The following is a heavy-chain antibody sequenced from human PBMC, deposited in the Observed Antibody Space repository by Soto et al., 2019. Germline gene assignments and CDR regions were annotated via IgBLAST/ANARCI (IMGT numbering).Heavy chain of an antibody. V-gene: IGHV3-53*04. D-gene: IGHD3-10*01. J-gene: IGHJ6*04. CDR2: IYSGGDT. CDR1: GFAVRHNY. CDR3: ARKTDSIPSGGDV. Sequence: EVQLVESGGGLVQPGGSLRLSCTASGFAVRHNYMTWVRQAPGKGLEWVSLIYSGGDTAYADSVKGRFTISRHTSQNTLYLQMNSLRAEDTAVYSCARKTDSIPSGGDVWGKGPAVTVSS.